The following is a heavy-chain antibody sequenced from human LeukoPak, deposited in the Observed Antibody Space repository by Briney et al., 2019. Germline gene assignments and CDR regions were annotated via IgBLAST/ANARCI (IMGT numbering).Heavy chain of an antibody. Sequence: GRSLRLSCAASGFTLSSYAMHWVRQAPGKGLEWVAVISYDGSNKYYADSVKGRFTISRDNSKNTLYLQMNSLRAEDTAVYYCARDRTGACDYWGQGTLVTVSS. J-gene: IGHJ4*02. CDR2: ISYDGSNK. D-gene: IGHD1-26*01. CDR3: ARDRTGACDY. CDR1: GFTLSSYA. V-gene: IGHV3-30-3*01.